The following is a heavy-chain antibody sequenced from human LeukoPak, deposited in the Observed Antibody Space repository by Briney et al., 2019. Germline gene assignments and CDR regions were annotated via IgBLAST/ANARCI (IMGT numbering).Heavy chain of an antibody. CDR2: IASDGSST. CDR3: ARGRPHGNDY. D-gene: IGHD4-23*01. CDR1: GFTFSSYW. Sequence: GGSLRLSCAASGFTFSSYWMNWVRQAPGKGLVWVSRIASDGSSTTYADSVKGRFSIPRDNAKNTLYLQMNSLRVEDTAVYYCARGRPHGNDYWGQGTLVTVSS. J-gene: IGHJ4*02. V-gene: IGHV3-74*01.